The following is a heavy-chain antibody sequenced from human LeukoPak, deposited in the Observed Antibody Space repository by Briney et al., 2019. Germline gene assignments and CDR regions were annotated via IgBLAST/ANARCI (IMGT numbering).Heavy chain of an antibody. Sequence: SETLSLTCTVSGGSICSYYWSWIRQPPGKGLEWIGCIYYSGSTDYNPSLKSRVTISVDTSKNQFSLKLSSVTAADTAVYYCARGPNYPSPSPFDYWGQGTLVTVSS. CDR1: GGSICSYY. V-gene: IGHV4-59*08. D-gene: IGHD5-24*01. CDR2: IYYSGST. J-gene: IGHJ4*02. CDR3: ARGPNYPSPSPFDY.